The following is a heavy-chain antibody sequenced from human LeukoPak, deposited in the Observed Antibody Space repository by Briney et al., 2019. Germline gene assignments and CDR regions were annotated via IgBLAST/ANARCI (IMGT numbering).Heavy chain of an antibody. J-gene: IGHJ5*02. CDR3: ARSAKRKLTGTTLNWFDP. Sequence: GASVKVSCKASGYTFTGYYMHWVRQAPGQGLEWMGWINPNSGGTNYAQKFHGRVTMTRDTSISTAYMELSRLRSDDTAVYYCARSAKRKLTGTTLNWFDPWGQGTLVTVSS. CDR1: GYTFTGYY. D-gene: IGHD1-20*01. CDR2: INPNSGGT. V-gene: IGHV1-2*02.